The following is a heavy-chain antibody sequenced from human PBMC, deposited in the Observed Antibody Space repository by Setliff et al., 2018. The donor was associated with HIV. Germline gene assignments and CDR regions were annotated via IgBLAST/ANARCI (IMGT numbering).Heavy chain of an antibody. CDR3: ARGGIYPHFFDY. CDR2: IYDGGST. Sequence: SETLSLTCAVSGYSISSGYYWGWIRQPPGKGLEWIGSIYDGGSTYYNPSLESQVTISVDTSKNQFSLTLSSVTAADTAVYYCARGGIYPHFFDYWGQGTLVT. V-gene: IGHV4-38-2*01. D-gene: IGHD5-12*01. J-gene: IGHJ4*02. CDR1: GYSISSGYY.